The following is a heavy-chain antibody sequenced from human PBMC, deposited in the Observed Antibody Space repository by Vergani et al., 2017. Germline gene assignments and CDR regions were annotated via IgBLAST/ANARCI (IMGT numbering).Heavy chain of an antibody. CDR3: AGRTTMVRGVLEIARYYFDY. CDR1: GDSISSGAYY. CDR2: IYSTGST. J-gene: IGHJ4*02. Sequence: QVQLQESGPGLVKPSQTLSLTCSVSGDSISSGAYYWNWIRQHPGKGLEWIGYIYSTGSTHHNPSLRGRINMSVDTSKNQFSLKLNSVTAADTAVYYCAGRTTMVRGVLEIARYYFDYWGQGTLVTVSS. V-gene: IGHV4-31*03. D-gene: IGHD3-10*01.